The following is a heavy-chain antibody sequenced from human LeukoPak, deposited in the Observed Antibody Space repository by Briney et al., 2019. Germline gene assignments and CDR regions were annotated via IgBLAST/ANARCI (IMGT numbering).Heavy chain of an antibody. V-gene: IGHV4-30-4*01. CDR1: GGSISSGDSY. CDR2: IYYSGSN. J-gene: IGHJ4*02. CDR3: ARHHNGDYGLVYLDY. Sequence: SETLSLTCTVSGGSISSGDSYWSWIRQPPGNGLEWIGYIYYSGSNYYNPSLKSRVTISVDTSKNQFSLELRSVTAADTAVYYGARHHNGDYGLVYLDYWGRGTLVTVSP. D-gene: IGHD4-17*01.